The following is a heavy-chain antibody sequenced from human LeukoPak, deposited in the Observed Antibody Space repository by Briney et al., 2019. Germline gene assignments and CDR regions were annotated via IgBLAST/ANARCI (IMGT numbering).Heavy chain of an antibody. V-gene: IGHV4-61*02. CDR1: GGSFSSPNYY. D-gene: IGHD2-2*01. CDR2: IYTTGFT. CDR3: ARDRLRCSSTSCRHDLDAFDI. J-gene: IGHJ3*02. Sequence: PSQTLSLTCTVSGGSFSSPNYYWSWIRQPAGKGLEWIGRIYTTGFTNYHPSLKSRVTVSIDTSKNQFYLKLTSVTAADTAVYYCARDRLRCSSTSCRHDLDAFDIWGQGTMVTVSS.